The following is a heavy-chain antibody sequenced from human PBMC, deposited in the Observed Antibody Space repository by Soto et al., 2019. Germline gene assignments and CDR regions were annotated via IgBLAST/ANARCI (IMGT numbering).Heavy chain of an antibody. V-gene: IGHV3-21*01. J-gene: IGHJ5*02. CDR2: ISSSSSFR. Sequence: GGSLRLSCAASGFTFTNHNMNWVRQAPGKGLEWVSSISSSSSFRNYADSVKGRFSISRDNDKNLVYLQMDSLRAEDTAVYYCARDFMARGRDSNWFDPWGQGTVVTVS. CDR1: GFTFTNHN. D-gene: IGHD3-10*01. CDR3: ARDFMARGRDSNWFDP.